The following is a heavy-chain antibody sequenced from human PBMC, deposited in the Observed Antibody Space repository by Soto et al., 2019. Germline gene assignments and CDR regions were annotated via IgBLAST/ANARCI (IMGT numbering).Heavy chain of an antibody. CDR2: IYYSGST. V-gene: IGHV4-59*08. J-gene: IGHJ4*02. CDR3: ARRYGGNLDY. CDR1: GGYISSLY. Sequence: SQTQSVTNTVSGGYISSLYWSWIRQPPGKGLEWIGYIYYSGSTNYNPSLKSRVTISVDTSKNQFSLKLSSVTAADTAVYYCARRYGGNLDYWRQGTLVTVSS. D-gene: IGHD1-26*01.